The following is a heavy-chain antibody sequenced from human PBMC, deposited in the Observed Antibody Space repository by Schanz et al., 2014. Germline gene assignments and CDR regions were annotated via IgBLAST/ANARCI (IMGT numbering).Heavy chain of an antibody. D-gene: IGHD5-12*01. Sequence: EVQLVESGGGLIQPGGSLRLSCAVSGFTVNTNYMSWVRQAPGKGLEWISSMYINSGSTQYADSVKGRFIISRDSSKNTLFIQKNSLRADDTTIYFCARDGGRDGYNLDFDVWGQGTLVTVSS. CDR3: ARDGGRDGYNLDFDV. CDR1: GFTVNTNY. J-gene: IGHJ3*01. V-gene: IGHV3-53*01. CDR2: MYINSGST.